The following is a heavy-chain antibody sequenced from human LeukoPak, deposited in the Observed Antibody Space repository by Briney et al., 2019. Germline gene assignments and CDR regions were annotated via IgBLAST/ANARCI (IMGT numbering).Heavy chain of an antibody. Sequence: PGGSLRLSCAASGFTFSSYAMSWVRQAPGKGLEWVSAISGSGGSTYYADSVKGRFTISRDNSKNTLCLQMNSLRAEDTAVYYCAKAPYSSSWSKWFDPWGQGTLVTVSS. CDR1: GFTFSSYA. CDR2: ISGSGGST. D-gene: IGHD6-13*01. V-gene: IGHV3-23*01. CDR3: AKAPYSSSWSKWFDP. J-gene: IGHJ5*02.